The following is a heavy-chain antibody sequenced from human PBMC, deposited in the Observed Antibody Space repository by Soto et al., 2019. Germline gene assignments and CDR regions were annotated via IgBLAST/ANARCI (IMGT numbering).Heavy chain of an antibody. V-gene: IGHV3-48*02. J-gene: IGHJ2*01. CDR2: ISTASDSI. CDR3: ARDSASYSSSSGSYWYLDL. Sequence: EVQLVESGGGLAQPGGSLRLSCAASGFTFSSYGMNWVRQAPGKGLEWVSYISTASDSIYYADSVKGRFTISRDNAKNSLFLQMNSLRDGDTAVYYCARDSASYSSSSGSYWYLDLWGRGTLVTVSS. CDR1: GFTFSSYG. D-gene: IGHD6-6*01.